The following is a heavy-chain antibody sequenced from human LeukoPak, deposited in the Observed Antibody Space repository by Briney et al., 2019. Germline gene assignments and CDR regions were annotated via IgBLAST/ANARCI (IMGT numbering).Heavy chain of an antibody. Sequence: SETLYLTCTVSGGSISSYYWSWIRQPPGKGLEWIGYIYYSGSTNYNPSLKSRVTISVDTSKNQFSLKLSSVTAADTAVYYCARASSGPLRDWGQGTLVTVSS. CDR3: ARASSGPLRD. CDR1: GGSISSYY. CDR2: IYYSGST. J-gene: IGHJ4*02. D-gene: IGHD6-19*01. V-gene: IGHV4-59*01.